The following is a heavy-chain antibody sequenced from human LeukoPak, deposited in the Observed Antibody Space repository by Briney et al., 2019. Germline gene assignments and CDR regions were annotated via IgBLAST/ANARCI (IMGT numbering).Heavy chain of an antibody. D-gene: IGHD1-1*01. Sequence: SETLSLTCTVSGGSLSNYYWSWIRQPPGKGLEWIGYIYYSGSTNYNPSLKSRVTISVETSKNQFSLKLSSVTAADTAVYYCARARTGPYYYYYMDVWGKGTTVTVSS. J-gene: IGHJ6*03. CDR3: ARARTGPYYYYYMDV. CDR1: GGSLSNYY. V-gene: IGHV4-59*01. CDR2: IYYSGST.